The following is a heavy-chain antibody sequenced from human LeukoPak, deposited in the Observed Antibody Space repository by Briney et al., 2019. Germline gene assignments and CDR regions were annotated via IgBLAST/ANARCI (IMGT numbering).Heavy chain of an antibody. D-gene: IGHD1-26*01. Sequence: PGGSLRLSCADSGFAFSSYAMSWVRQAPGKGLEWVSAISGSGGSTYYADSVKGRFTISRDNSKNTLYLQMNSLRAEDTAVYYCAMGHRWLLANYWGQGTLVTVSS. J-gene: IGHJ4*02. CDR1: GFAFSSYA. CDR3: AMGHRWLLANY. CDR2: ISGSGGST. V-gene: IGHV3-23*01.